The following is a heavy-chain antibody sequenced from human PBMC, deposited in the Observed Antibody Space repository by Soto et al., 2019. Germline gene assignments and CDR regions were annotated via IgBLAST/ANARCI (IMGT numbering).Heavy chain of an antibody. CDR1: GYTFTSYA. CDR2: INAGNGNT. J-gene: IGHJ5*02. V-gene: IGHV1-3*01. Sequence: ASVKVSCKASGYTFTSYAMHWVRQAPGQRLEWMGWINAGNGNTKYSQKFQGRVTITRDTSASTAYMELSSLRSEDTAVYYCARGIAVAGTLSRYWFDPWGQGTLVTVSS. D-gene: IGHD6-19*01. CDR3: ARGIAVAGTLSRYWFDP.